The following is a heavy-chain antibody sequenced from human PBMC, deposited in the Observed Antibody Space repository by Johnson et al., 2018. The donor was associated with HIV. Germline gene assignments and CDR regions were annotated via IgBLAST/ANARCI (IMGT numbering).Heavy chain of an antibody. CDR1: GFTFSSYG. CDR3: ARDQSTVVVPNACGI. J-gene: IGHJ3*02. V-gene: IGHV3-NL1*01. CDR2: LYSCGGT. Sequence: QVQLVESGGGLVQPGRSLRLSCAASGFTFSSYGMHWVRQAPGKGLERVALLYSCGGTWYADSVKGRFTISRDNSRNTLYLQMNSLRAEDTAVYYCARDQSTVVVPNACGIWGQGTMATVSS. D-gene: IGHD3-22*01.